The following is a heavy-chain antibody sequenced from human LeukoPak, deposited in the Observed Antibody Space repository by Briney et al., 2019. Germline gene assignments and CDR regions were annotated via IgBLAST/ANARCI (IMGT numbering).Heavy chain of an antibody. Sequence: LSLTCTVSGASISSYYWTWIRQPPGKGLEWVAVISYDGSNKYYADSVKGRFTISRDNSKNTLYLQMNSLRAEDTAVYYCARAIDDILTGYYGYWGQGTLVTVSS. CDR2: ISYDGSNK. D-gene: IGHD3-9*01. CDR3: ARAIDDILTGYYGY. CDR1: GASISSYY. J-gene: IGHJ4*02. V-gene: IGHV3-30-3*01.